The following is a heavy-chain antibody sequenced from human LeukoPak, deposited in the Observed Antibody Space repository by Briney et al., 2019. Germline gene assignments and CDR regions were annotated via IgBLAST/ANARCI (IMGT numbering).Heavy chain of an antibody. Sequence: ASVKVSCKASGYTFTNYAMHWVRQAPGQRLEWMGWINAGNGKTKYSRKVQGRVTITRDTSTSTAFMKLSSLRSEDTAVYYCARAPYEDGAARPVDYWGQGTLVTVSS. CDR3: ARAPYEDGAARPVDY. D-gene: IGHD6-6*01. CDR1: GYTFTNYA. CDR2: INAGNGKT. J-gene: IGHJ4*02. V-gene: IGHV1-3*01.